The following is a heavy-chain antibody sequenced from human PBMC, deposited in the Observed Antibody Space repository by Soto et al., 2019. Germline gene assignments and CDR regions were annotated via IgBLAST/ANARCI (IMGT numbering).Heavy chain of an antibody. D-gene: IGHD3-3*01. CDR3: ARGTSDGSDY. J-gene: IGHJ4*02. CDR2: IYYSGST. V-gene: IGHV4-59*01. CDR1: GGSISSYY. Sequence: PSETLSLTCTVSGGSISSYYWSWIRQPPGKGLEWIGYIYYSGSTNYNPSLKSRVTISVDTSKNQFSLKLSSVTAADTAVYYCARGTSDGSDYWGQGTLVTVSS.